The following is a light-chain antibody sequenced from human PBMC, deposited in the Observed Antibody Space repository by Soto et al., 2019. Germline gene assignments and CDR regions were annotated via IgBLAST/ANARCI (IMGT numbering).Light chain of an antibody. J-gene: IGLJ2*01. CDR3: SSYTSSNTLV. CDR2: EVN. CDR1: SSDVGGYNY. Sequence: QSVLTQPPSASGSPGQSVTISCTGTSSDVGGYNYVSWYQQHPGKAPKLMIYEVNNRPSGVSNRFSGSKSGNTASLTISGLQAEDEAHYYCSSYTSSNTLVFGGGTKVTVL. V-gene: IGLV2-14*01.